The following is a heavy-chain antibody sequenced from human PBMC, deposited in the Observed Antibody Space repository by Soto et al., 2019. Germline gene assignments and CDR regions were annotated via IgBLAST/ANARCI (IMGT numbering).Heavy chain of an antibody. V-gene: IGHV3-33*01. D-gene: IGHD7-27*01. J-gene: IGHJ6*02. Sequence: QVQLVESGGGVVQPGRSLRLSCAASGFTFSNYAMHWVRQAPGKGLEWVAVIWFAGSNIYQTDYVKGRFTISRDNSKNTVYLQMDRLSAEDTDVYYCAGSNWAEGYGMDVCVQGTTVTVS. CDR1: GFTFSNYA. CDR2: IWFAGSNI. CDR3: AGSNWAEGYGMDV.